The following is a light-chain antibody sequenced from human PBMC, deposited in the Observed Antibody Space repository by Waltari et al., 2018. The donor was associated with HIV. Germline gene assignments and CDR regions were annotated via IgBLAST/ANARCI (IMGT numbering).Light chain of an antibody. CDR2: AVS. CDR1: QIISSY. Sequence: DIQLTQSPASLSASVGDRVTITCRASQIISSYLNWYQQKPGKAPKFLIYAVSNLQSGVPSRFSGSGSWTEFTLTISDLQPEDIATYYCQQSYSTPYTFGQGSKLEIK. J-gene: IGKJ2*01. V-gene: IGKV1-39*01. CDR3: QQSYSTPYT.